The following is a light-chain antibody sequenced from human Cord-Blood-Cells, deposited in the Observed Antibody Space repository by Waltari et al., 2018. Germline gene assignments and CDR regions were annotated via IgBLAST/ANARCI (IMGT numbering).Light chain of an antibody. Sequence: DIVMTQSPDSLAVSLGERATINCKSSQSVLYSSNNKNYLAGYQQKPGQPPKLLIYWASTREAGVPERCSGSRSGTDFTLTSSSLQAEDVAVYYCQQYYSTPWTFGQGTKVEIK. V-gene: IGKV4-1*01. CDR1: QSVLYSSNNKNY. CDR3: QQYYSTPWT. CDR2: WAS. J-gene: IGKJ1*01.